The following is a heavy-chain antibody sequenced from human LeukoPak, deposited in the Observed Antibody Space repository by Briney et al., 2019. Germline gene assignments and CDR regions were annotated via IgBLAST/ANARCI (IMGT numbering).Heavy chain of an antibody. CDR3: ASHGDGYNALGP. CDR2: INPNSGGT. V-gene: IGHV1-2*02. CDR1: GGTFSNYA. Sequence: ASVKVSCKTSGGTFSNYAISWVRQAPGQGLEWMGWINPNSGGTNYAQKFQGRVTMTRDTSISTAYMELSRLRSDDTAVYNCASHGDGYNALGPWGQGTLVTVSS. J-gene: IGHJ5*02. D-gene: IGHD5-24*01.